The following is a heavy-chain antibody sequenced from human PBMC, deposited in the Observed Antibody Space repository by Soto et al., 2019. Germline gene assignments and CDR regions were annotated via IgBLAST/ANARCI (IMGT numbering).Heavy chain of an antibody. CDR1: GYSCTSYW. CDR3: AIHRIAFDI. CDR2: IYPGDSDT. V-gene: IGHV5-51*01. Sequence: PGESLRVSRKGSGYSCTSYWIGWVRQMPGKGLEWMGIIYPGDSDTRYSPSFQGQVTISADKSISTAYLQWSSLKASDTAMYYCAIHRIAFDIWGQGTMVTVSS. J-gene: IGHJ3*02.